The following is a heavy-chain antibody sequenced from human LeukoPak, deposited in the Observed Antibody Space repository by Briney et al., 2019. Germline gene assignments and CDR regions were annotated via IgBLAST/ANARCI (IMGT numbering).Heavy chain of an antibody. CDR3: ARGGWQLANLDY. J-gene: IGHJ4*02. CDR2: IIPILGIA. D-gene: IGHD6-6*01. Sequence: SVKVSCKASGGTFSSYTISWVRQAPGQGLEWMGRIIPILGIANYAQKFQGRVTITADKSTSTAYMELSSLRAEDTAVYYCARGGWQLANLDYWRQGTLVTVSS. V-gene: IGHV1-69*02. CDR1: GGTFSSYT.